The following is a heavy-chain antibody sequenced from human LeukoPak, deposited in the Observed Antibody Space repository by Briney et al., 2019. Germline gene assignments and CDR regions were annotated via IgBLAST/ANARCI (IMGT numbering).Heavy chain of an antibody. CDR3: ARPGAARSLGAFDI. CDR2: TYPGDSDT. Sequence: GGSLKISCKGSGYSFTSYWIGWVRQMPGKGLEWMGITYPGDSDTRYSPSFQGQVTISADKSISTAYLQWSSLKASDTAVYYCARPGAARSLGAFDIWGQGTMVTVSS. V-gene: IGHV5-51*01. D-gene: IGHD2-15*01. J-gene: IGHJ3*02. CDR1: GYSFTSYW.